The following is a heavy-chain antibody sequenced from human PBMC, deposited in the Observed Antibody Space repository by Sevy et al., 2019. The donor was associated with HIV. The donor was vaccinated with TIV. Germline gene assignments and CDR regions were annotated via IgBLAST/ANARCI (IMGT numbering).Heavy chain of an antibody. CDR1: GFTVSSNY. Sequence: GGSLRLSCAASGFTVSSNYMSWVRQAPGKGLEWVAVISSDGRNKYYADSVKGRFTISRDNSKNTLYLQMNSLRSEDTAVYYCARDKGESSSSFLGELSYWGQGTLVTVSS. CDR2: ISSDGRNK. CDR3: ARDKGESSSSFLGELSY. J-gene: IGHJ4*02. D-gene: IGHD3-16*02. V-gene: IGHV3-30*03.